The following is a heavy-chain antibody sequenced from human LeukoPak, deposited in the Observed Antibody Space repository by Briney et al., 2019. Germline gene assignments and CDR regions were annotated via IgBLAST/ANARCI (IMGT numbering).Heavy chain of an antibody. Sequence: SETLPLTCTVSGGSLSSYYWSWIRQPPGKGLEWIGYIYYSGSTNYNPSLTSRVTISVDTSKNQFSLKLSSVTAADTAVYYCARSYDSSGAGWFDYWGQGTLVTVSS. V-gene: IGHV4-59*01. D-gene: IGHD3-22*01. CDR3: ARSYDSSGAGWFDY. CDR2: IYYSGST. CDR1: GGSLSSYY. J-gene: IGHJ4*02.